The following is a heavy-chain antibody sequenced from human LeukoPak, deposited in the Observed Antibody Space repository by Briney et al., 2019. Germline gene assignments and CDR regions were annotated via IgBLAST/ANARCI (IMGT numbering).Heavy chain of an antibody. J-gene: IGHJ6*04. V-gene: IGHV1-18*01. D-gene: IGHD2-2*01. Sequence: ASVKVSCKASGYTFTSYGISWVRQAPGQGLEWMGWISAYNGNTNYAQKLQGRVTMTTDTSTSTAYMELRSLRSDDAAVYYCARQQYQLLFSYYYYGMDVWGKGTTVTVSS. CDR1: GYTFTSYG. CDR2: ISAYNGNT. CDR3: ARQQYQLLFSYYYYGMDV.